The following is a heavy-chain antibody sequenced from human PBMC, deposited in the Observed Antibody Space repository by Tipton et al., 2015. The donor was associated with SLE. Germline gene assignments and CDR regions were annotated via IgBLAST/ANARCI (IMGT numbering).Heavy chain of an antibody. CDR2: ISSSGTYI. D-gene: IGHD2-2*01. Sequence: SLRLSCAASGFTFSRYSMNWVRQAPGKGLEWVSSISSSGTYIYYADSLKGRLTISRDDAKNSLYLQMNSLRAEDTAVYYCARRTCPSSSCYGMDVWGQGTLVTVSS. CDR1: GFTFSRYS. CDR3: ARRTCPSSSCYGMDV. V-gene: IGHV3-21*03. J-gene: IGHJ4*02.